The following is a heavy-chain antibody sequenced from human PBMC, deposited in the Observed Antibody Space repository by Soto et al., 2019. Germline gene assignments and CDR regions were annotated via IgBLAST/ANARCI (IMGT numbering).Heavy chain of an antibody. CDR2: INHTGGT. D-gene: IGHD3-3*01. J-gene: IGHJ5*02. Sequence: SETLSLTFAVYGGSVNGSYWNWIRQPPGKGLEWIGEINHTGGTHYNPSLKSRVTMSVDTSKNQFSLRLSSVTAADTAIYYCATRITVFGLLIPPFDPWGQGTQAT. CDR1: GGSVNGSY. CDR3: ATRITVFGLLIPPFDP. V-gene: IGHV4-34*01.